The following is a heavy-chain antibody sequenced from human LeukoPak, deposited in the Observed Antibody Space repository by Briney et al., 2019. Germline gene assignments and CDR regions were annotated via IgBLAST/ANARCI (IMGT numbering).Heavy chain of an antibody. CDR1: GGTFSSYA. Sequence: GASVKVSRKASGGTFSSYAISWVRQAPGQGLEWMGGIIPIFGTANYAQKFQGRVTITADESTSTAYMELSSLRSEDTAVYYCARDRYYYDSSGYYRPHNDAFDIWGQGTMVTVSS. D-gene: IGHD3-22*01. J-gene: IGHJ3*02. CDR3: ARDRYYYDSSGYYRPHNDAFDI. V-gene: IGHV1-69*13. CDR2: IIPIFGTA.